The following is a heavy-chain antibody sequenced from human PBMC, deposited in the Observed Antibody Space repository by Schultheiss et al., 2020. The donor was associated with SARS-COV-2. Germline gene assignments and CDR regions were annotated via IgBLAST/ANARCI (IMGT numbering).Heavy chain of an antibody. CDR2: IIPILGIA. V-gene: IGHV1-69*04. CDR1: GYTFTSYG. D-gene: IGHD4/OR15-4a*01. Sequence: KISCKASGYTFTSYGISWVRQAPGQGLEWMGRIIPILGIANYAQKFQGRVTITADKSTSTAYMELSSLRSEDTAVYYCARVEGAVVPRNYYYYGMDVWGQGTTVTVSS. J-gene: IGHJ6*02. CDR3: ARVEGAVVPRNYYYYGMDV.